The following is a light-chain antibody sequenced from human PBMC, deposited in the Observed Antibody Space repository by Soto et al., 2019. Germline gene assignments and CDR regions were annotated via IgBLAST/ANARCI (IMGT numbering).Light chain of an antibody. V-gene: IGLV2-8*01. CDR2: DVT. J-gene: IGLJ2*01. Sequence: QSALTQPPSASGSPGQSVTISCTGASSDVGGYDFVSWYQQHPGKAPKLMIYDVTKRPSGVPDRFSGSKSGNTASLTVSGLQADDEADYYCSSYAGSSLPVAFSGGTKLTVL. CDR1: SSDVGGYDF. CDR3: SSYAGSSLPVA.